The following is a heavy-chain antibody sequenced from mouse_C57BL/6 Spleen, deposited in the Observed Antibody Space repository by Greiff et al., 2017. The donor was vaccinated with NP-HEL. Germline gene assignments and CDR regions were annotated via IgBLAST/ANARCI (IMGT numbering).Heavy chain of an antibody. CDR1: GFSLTSYG. V-gene: IGHV2-2*01. CDR3: ARTVYYGSSPYAMDY. J-gene: IGHJ4*01. D-gene: IGHD1-1*01. CDR2: IWSGGST. Sequence: VQLKQSGPGLVQPSQSLSITCTVSGFSLTSYGVHWVRQSPGKGLEWLGVIWSGGSTDYNAAFISRLSISKDNSKSQVFFKMNSLQADDTAIYYCARTVYYGSSPYAMDYWGQGTSVTVSS.